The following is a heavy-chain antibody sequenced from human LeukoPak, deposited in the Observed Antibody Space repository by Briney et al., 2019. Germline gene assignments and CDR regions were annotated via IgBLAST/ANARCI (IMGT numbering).Heavy chain of an antibody. Sequence: GGSLRLSCAASGFIFSRHWMSWVRQAPGKGLERVANIKQDGSEKYYVDSVKGRFTISRDNAKNSLYLQMNSLRAEDTAVYYCAREGSSWYYFDYWGQGTLVTVSS. CDR3: AREGSSWYYFDY. CDR1: GFIFSRHW. J-gene: IGHJ4*02. V-gene: IGHV3-7*03. D-gene: IGHD6-13*01. CDR2: IKQDGSEK.